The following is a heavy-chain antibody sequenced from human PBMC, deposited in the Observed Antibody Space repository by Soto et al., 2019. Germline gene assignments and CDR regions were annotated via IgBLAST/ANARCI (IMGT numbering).Heavy chain of an antibody. D-gene: IGHD5-12*01. Sequence: EVQLVESGGGLVQPGGSLRLSCAASGFTFSSYWMSWVRQAPGKGLEWVANIKQDGSEKYYVDSVKGRFTISRDNAKNSLYLQMNSLRAEDTAVYYCARLGGYDFAQYFPPFDYWGQGTLVTVSS. V-gene: IGHV3-7*01. J-gene: IGHJ4*02. CDR3: ARLGGYDFAQYFPPFDY. CDR1: GFTFSSYW. CDR2: IKQDGSEK.